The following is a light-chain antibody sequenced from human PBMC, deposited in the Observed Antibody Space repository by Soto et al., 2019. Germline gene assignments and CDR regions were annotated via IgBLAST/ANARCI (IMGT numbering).Light chain of an antibody. CDR3: QSYDSSDVG. V-gene: IGLV1-40*01. Sequence: QSALTQPPSVSGAPGQRVTISCTGSSSNIGAGYDVHWYQQLPGTAPKLLIYGNSNRPSGVPDRFSGSKSGTSASLAITGLQAEDEADYYCQSYDSSDVGFGGGTKLTVL. CDR2: GNS. J-gene: IGLJ2*01. CDR1: SSNIGAGYD.